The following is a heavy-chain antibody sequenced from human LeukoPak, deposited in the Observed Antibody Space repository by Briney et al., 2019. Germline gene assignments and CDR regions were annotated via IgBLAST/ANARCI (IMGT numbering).Heavy chain of an antibody. CDR1: GGTFSSYA. J-gene: IGHJ4*02. Sequence: SVKVSCKASGGTFSSYATSWVRQAPGQGLEWMGRIIPILGIANYAQKFQGRVTITADKSTSTAYMELSSLRSEDTAVYYCASSLYDSSGYYPYYFDYWGQGTLVTVSS. CDR3: ASSLYDSSGYYPYYFDY. CDR2: IIPILGIA. V-gene: IGHV1-69*04. D-gene: IGHD3-22*01.